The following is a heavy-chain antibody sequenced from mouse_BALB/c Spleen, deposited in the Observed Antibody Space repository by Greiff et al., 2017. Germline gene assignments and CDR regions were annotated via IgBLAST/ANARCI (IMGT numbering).Heavy chain of an antibody. CDR3: ARDYYGTRFAY. CDR1: GFTFSSYA. D-gene: IGHD1-1*01. Sequence: EVHLVESGGGLVKPGGSLKLSCAASGFTFSSYAMSWVRQTPEKRLEWVASISSGGSTYYPDSVKGRFTISRDNARNILYLQMSSLRSEDTAMYYCARDYYGTRFAYWGQGTLVTVSA. J-gene: IGHJ3*01. V-gene: IGHV5-6-5*01. CDR2: ISSGGST.